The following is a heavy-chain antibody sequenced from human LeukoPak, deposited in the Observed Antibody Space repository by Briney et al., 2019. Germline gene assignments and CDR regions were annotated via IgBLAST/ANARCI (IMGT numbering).Heavy chain of an antibody. Sequence: GGSLRLSCAASGFTVSSNYMSWVRQAPGKGLEWVSVIYSGGSTYYADSVKGRFTISRDNSKNTLYLQMNSLRAEDTAVYYCARSMAYYHMDVWGKGTTVTVSS. D-gene: IGHD2-8*01. CDR1: GFTVSSNY. V-gene: IGHV3-66*01. CDR3: ARSMAYYHMDV. J-gene: IGHJ6*03. CDR2: IYSGGST.